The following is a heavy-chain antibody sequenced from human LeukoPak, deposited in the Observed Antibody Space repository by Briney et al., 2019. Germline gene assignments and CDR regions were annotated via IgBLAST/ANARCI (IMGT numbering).Heavy chain of an antibody. CDR3: AGGPTRYYFDC. V-gene: IGHV4-61*01. D-gene: IGHD4-17*01. J-gene: IGHJ4*02. CDR2: IFYSGST. CDR1: GGSISSSNYY. Sequence: SETLSLTCTVSGGSISSSNYYWSWIRQPPGKGLEWIGYIFYSGSTNYNPSLKSLVTISVDTSKNQFSLGLSSVTAADTAVYYCAGGPTRYYFDCWGQGTLVTVSS.